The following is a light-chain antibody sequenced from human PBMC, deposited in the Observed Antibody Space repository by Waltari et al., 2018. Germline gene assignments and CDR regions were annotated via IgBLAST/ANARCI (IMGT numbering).Light chain of an antibody. CDR1: QSVSRAL. J-gene: IGKJ1*01. CDR2: DAF. Sequence: EIVLTQSPGTLSLSPGERATLSCRASQSVSRALAWYQQTPGQAPRLLIYDAFKRAAGIPDRFSGSGTGTDFILTISRLEPEDFAVYYCQMYVRLPATFGQGTTVEIK. V-gene: IGKV3D-20*02. CDR3: QMYVRLPAT.